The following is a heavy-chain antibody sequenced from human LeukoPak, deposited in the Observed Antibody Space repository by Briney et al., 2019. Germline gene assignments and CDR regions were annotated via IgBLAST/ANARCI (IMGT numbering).Heavy chain of an antibody. D-gene: IGHD3-10*01. CDR2: ISSSSSYI. CDR1: GFTFSSYS. CDR3: ARDRVVRGVIIRFDY. V-gene: IGHV3-21*01. Sequence: GGPLRLSCAPSGFTFSSYSMNWVRQAPGKGLVGVSSISSSSSYIYYAASVKGRFTISRDNAKNSLYLQMNSLRAEDTAVYYCARDRVVRGVIIRFDYWGQGTLVTVSS. J-gene: IGHJ4*02.